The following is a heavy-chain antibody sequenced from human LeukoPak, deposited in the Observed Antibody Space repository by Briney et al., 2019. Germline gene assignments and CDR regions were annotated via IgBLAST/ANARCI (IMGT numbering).Heavy chain of an antibody. V-gene: IGHV5-51*01. CDR2: IYPADSDT. J-gene: IGHJ4*02. CDR1: GYSFTSYW. CDR3: ARLRRRDGYKIDY. Sequence: GESLKISCKGSGYSFTSYWIGWVRQMPGKGLEWMGIIYPADSDTRYSPSFQGQVTISADKSTSTAYLQWSSLKASDTAMYYCARLRRRDGYKIDYWGQGTLVTVSS. D-gene: IGHD5-24*01.